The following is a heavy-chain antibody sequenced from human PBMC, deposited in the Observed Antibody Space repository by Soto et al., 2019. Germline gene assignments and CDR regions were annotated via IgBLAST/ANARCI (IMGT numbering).Heavy chain of an antibody. CDR1: GGSFTSNNW. CDR3: ASRDPGTSVDY. D-gene: IGHD1-7*01. Sequence: SETLSLTCTVSGGSFTSNNWWTWVRQPPGRGLEWIGEIYRTGSTNYNPSLKSRVTISLDKSENQFSLKVTSLTAADTAVYYCASRDPGTSVDYWGQGTLVTVS. CDR2: IYRTGST. J-gene: IGHJ4*02. V-gene: IGHV4-4*02.